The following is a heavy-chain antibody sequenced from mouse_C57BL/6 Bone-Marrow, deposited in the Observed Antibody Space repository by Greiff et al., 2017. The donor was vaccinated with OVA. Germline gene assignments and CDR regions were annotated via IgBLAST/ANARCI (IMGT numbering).Heavy chain of an antibody. J-gene: IGHJ1*03. CDR2: IYPGDGDT. D-gene: IGHD6-1*01. V-gene: IGHV1-82*01. CDR1: GYAFSSSW. Sequence: QVQLQQPGPELVKPGASVKISCKASGYAFSSSWMNWVKQRPGKGLEWIGRIYPGDGDTNYNGTFKGKATLTADKSSSTAYMQLSSLTSEDSAVYFCAVLLRYFDVWGTGTTVTVSS. CDR3: AVLLRYFDV.